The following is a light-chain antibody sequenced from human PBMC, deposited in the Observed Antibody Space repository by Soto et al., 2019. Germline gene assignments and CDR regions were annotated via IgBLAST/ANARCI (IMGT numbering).Light chain of an antibody. Sequence: DIPMTQSPSTLSASVGDRVTITCRASQSISSWLAWYQQKPGKAPKLLIYKASSLESGVPSRFSGSGSGTEFTLTISSLQPDDFATYYCQQYNSYRRTFGQGTQVEIK. CDR2: KAS. CDR3: QQYNSYRRT. CDR1: QSISSW. V-gene: IGKV1-5*03. J-gene: IGKJ1*01.